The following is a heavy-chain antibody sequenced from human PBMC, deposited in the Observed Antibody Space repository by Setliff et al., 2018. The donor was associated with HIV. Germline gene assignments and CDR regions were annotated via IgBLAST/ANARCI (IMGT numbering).Heavy chain of an antibody. V-gene: IGHV4-34*01. CDR2: IDQSGST. J-gene: IGHJ6*03. D-gene: IGHD3-9*01. CDR3: ARQRDFDWLLQNYYYMDV. Sequence: KPSETLSLTCAVYGGSFSGYSWTWIRQPPGKGLEWIGEIDQSGSTNYNPSLKSRVTTSVDTSKNQFSLRLSSVTAADTAVYYCARQRDFDWLLQNYYYMDVWGKGATVTVSS. CDR1: GGSFSGYS.